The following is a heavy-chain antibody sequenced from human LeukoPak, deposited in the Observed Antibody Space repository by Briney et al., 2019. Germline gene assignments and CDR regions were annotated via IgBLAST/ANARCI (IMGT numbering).Heavy chain of an antibody. CDR3: AAGYYDSSGYYPHAFDI. Sequence: GTSVKVSCKASGFTFTSSAMQWMRQARGQRLEWIGWIVVGSGNTNYAQKFQERVTITRDMSTSTAYMELSSLRSEDTAVYYCAAGYYDSSGYYPHAFDIWGQGTMVTVSS. J-gene: IGHJ3*02. CDR2: IVVGSGNT. D-gene: IGHD3-22*01. CDR1: GFTFTSSA. V-gene: IGHV1-58*02.